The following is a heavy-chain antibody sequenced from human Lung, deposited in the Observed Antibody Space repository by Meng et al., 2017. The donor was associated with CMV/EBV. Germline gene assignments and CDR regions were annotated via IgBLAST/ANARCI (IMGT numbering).Heavy chain of an antibody. CDR2: ISGYNGDT. V-gene: IGHV1-18*04. CDR3: ARGEMADPYWYFDL. CDR1: GYTFTNYG. D-gene: IGHD5-24*01. J-gene: IGHJ2*01. Sequence: ASGYTFTNYGVTWVRQAPGQGLEWMGWISGYNGDTKYAQQFQGRVTLTTDTSTGTAYMELRSLRSDDTAIYFCARGEMADPYWYFDLWGRGTLVTVSS.